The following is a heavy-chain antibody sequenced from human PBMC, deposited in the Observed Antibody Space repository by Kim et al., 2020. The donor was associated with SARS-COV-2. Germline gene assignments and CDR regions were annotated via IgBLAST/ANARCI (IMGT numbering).Heavy chain of an antibody. V-gene: IGHV3-48*02. J-gene: IGHJ4*02. D-gene: IGHD3-9*01. Sequence: SSDTTCYADSVKGRFTISRDNAKNSLYLQMNSLRDEDTALYYCVRVDWDSWGQGTLVTVSS. CDR2: SSDTT. CDR3: VRVDWDS.